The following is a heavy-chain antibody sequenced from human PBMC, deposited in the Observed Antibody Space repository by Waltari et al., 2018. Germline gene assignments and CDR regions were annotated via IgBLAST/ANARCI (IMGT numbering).Heavy chain of an antibody. CDR1: GFTFSSYG. J-gene: IGHJ4*02. CDR2: LTYDGSNK. V-gene: IGHV3-30*03. CDR3: ATLGDYYGSGSYYNLDY. Sequence: QVQLVESGGGVVQPGRSLRLSCAASGFTFSSYGMHWVRQAPGKGLEWVAVLTYDGSNKYYADSVKGRFTISRDNSKNTLYLQMNSLRAEDTAVYYCATLGDYYGSGSYYNLDYWGQGTLVTVSS. D-gene: IGHD3-10*01.